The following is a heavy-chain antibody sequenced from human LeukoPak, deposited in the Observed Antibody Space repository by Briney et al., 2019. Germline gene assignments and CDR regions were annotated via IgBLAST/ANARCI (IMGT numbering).Heavy chain of an antibody. J-gene: IGHJ4*02. Sequence: GGSLRLSCAASGFNFKSYTMNWVRQAPGKGLVWVSFISSTSSDLLYADSVKGRFTVSRHTGKNSLYLQMNSLRAEDTAVYYCARAAGHYFDYWGQGSLVTVSS. D-gene: IGHD3-10*01. CDR2: ISSTSSDL. V-gene: IGHV3-21*06. CDR3: ARAAGHYFDY. CDR1: GFNFKSYT.